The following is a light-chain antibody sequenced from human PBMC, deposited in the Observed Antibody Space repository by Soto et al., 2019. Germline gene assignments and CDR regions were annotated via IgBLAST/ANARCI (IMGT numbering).Light chain of an antibody. J-gene: IGKJ1*01. V-gene: IGKV3-20*01. CDR3: QQYLHTPRT. CDR1: QSVSSSY. Sequence: EIVLTQSPGTLSLSPGERATLSCRASQSVSSSYLACYQQKPGQAPRLLIYWASTRDSGVPDRFSGSGSGTDFTLTISSLQAEDVAVYYCQQYLHTPRTFGQGTKVDI. CDR2: WAS.